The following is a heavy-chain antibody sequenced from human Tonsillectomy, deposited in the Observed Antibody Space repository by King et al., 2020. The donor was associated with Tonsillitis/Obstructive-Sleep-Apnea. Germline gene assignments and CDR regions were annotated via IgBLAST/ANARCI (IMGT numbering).Heavy chain of an antibody. CDR2: VSGGGGCT. D-gene: IGHD3-10*01. CDR1: GFTFSSYA. V-gene: IGHV3-23*04. Sequence: VQLVESGGGLVQPGGALRLSCAASGFTFSSYAMTWVRPPGEGLDWVSGVSGGGGCTYYADSVTGRFTSSSDNSNYTLYLQMNSLRAEDTAVYSCAKSSYYYGSGGHYWYFDLWGRGTLVTVSS. J-gene: IGHJ2*01. CDR3: AKSSYYYGSGGHYWYFDL.